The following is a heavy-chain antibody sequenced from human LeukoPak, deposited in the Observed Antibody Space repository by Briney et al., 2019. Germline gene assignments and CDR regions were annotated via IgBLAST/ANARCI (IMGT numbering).Heavy chain of an antibody. CDR3: ARLFRTPYYYYYMDV. V-gene: IGHV5-51*01. Sequence: GESLKISCKGSGYSFISYWICWVRQMPGKGLEWMGIIYPGDSDTRYSQSFQGQVTISADKSISTAYLQWSSLKASDTAMYYCARLFRTPYYYYYMDVWGKGTTVTVSS. J-gene: IGHJ6*03. CDR1: GYSFISYW. CDR2: IYPGDSDT.